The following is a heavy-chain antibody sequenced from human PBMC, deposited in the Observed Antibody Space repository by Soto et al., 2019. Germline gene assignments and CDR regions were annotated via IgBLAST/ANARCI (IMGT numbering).Heavy chain of an antibody. Sequence: SETLSLTCTVSGGYISSSSYYWGWIRQPTGKGLEWIGSIYYSGSTYYNPSLKSRVTISVDTSKNQFSLKLSSVTAADTAVYYCARRTRYYDFWSGSANPVYFDYWGQGTLVTVSS. CDR1: GGYISSSSYY. D-gene: IGHD3-3*01. V-gene: IGHV4-39*01. CDR3: ARRTRYYDFWSGSANPVYFDY. CDR2: IYYSGST. J-gene: IGHJ4*02.